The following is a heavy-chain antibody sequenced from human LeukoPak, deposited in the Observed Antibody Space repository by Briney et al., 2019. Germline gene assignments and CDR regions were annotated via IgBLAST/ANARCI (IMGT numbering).Heavy chain of an antibody. D-gene: IGHD3-22*01. V-gene: IGHV4-38-2*02. J-gene: IGHJ3*02. CDR1: GYSISSGYY. CDR3: ASEYYYDSSGYYPDAFDI. CDR2: IYHSGST. Sequence: SETLSLTCTVSGYSISSGYYWGWIRQPPGKGLEWIGSIYHSGSTYYNPSLKSRVTISVDTSKNQFSLKLSSVTAADTAVYYCASEYYYDSSGYYPDAFDIWGQGTMVTVSS.